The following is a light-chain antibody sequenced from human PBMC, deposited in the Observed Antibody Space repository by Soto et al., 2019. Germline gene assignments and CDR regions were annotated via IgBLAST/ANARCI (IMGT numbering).Light chain of an antibody. CDR1: QNIINY. CDR3: QQGYNAPIT. J-gene: IGKJ5*01. CDR2: VAS. Sequence: DIQMTQSPSSLSASVGDRVTITCRASQNIINYLNWYQQKPGKAPQLLIYVASRLESGVPSRFSGSGSGTDFNLTISSLQPEDFATYYCQQGYNAPITFGQGTRLDI. V-gene: IGKV1-39*01.